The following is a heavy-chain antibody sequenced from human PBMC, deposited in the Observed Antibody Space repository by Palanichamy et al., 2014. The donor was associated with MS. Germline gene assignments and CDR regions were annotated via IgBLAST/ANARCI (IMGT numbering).Heavy chain of an antibody. Sequence: QLQLQESGPGLVKPSETLSLTCTVSGGSIGSSSYYWGWIRQPPGKGLEWIGSIYYSGSTYYNPSLKSRVTISVDTSKNQFSLKLSSVTAADTAVYYCASPGQWLANHDAFDIWGQGTMVTVSS. V-gene: IGHV4-39*01. D-gene: IGHD6-19*01. CDR2: IYYSGST. J-gene: IGHJ3*02. CDR1: GGSIGSSSYY. CDR3: ASPGQWLANHDAFDI.